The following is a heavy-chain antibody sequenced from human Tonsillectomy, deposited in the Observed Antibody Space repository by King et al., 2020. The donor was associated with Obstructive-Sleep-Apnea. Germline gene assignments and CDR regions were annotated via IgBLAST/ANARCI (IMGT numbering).Heavy chain of an antibody. CDR3: ARGSSGYGYDY. CDR2: IYYSGST. Sequence: VQLQESGPGLVKPSETLSLTCTVSGGSTNSSNYYWGWIRQPPGKGLGWIGRIYYSGSTYYNPSLKSRVTISVDTSKNQFSLKLSSVTAADTAVYYCARGSSGYGYDYWGQGTLVTVSS. D-gene: IGHD3-22*01. J-gene: IGHJ4*02. CDR1: GGSTNSSNYY. V-gene: IGHV4-39*07.